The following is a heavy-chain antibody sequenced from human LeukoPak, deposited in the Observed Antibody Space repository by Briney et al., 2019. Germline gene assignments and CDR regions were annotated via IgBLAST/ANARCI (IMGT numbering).Heavy chain of an antibody. CDR3: ARGLRGEILQTGY. CDR1: GYAFTNYD. CDR2: MSPNSGNT. D-gene: IGHD1-26*01. V-gene: IGHV1-8*01. Sequence: ASVKVSCKTSGYAFTNYDSNWVRQAIGQGLEWMGWMSPNSGNTGYALKFQGRVTMTRDTSISTAYMELSSLESEDTAVYYCARGLRGEILQTGYWGQGTLVTVSS. J-gene: IGHJ4*02.